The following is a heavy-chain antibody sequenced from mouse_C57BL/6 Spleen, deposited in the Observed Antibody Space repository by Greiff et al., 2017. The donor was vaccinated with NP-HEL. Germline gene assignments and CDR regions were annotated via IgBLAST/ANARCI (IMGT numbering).Heavy chain of an antibody. CDR2: IYPGDGDT. Sequence: VKLVESGPELVKPGASVKISCKASGYAFSSSWMNWVKQRPGKGLEWIGRIYPGDGDTNYNGKFKGKATLTADKSASTAYMQLSSLTSEDSAVYFCARSGGHFDYWGQGTTLTVSS. V-gene: IGHV1-82*01. CDR1: GYAFSSSW. J-gene: IGHJ2*01. CDR3: ARSGGHFDY.